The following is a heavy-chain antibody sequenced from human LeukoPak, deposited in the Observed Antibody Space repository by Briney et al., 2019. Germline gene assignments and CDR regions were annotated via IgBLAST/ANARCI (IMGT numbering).Heavy chain of an antibody. CDR2: IYTSGST. Sequence: PSEALSLTCTVSGGSISSYYWSWIRQPAGKGLEWIGRIYTSGSTNYNPSLKSRVTMSVDTSKNQFSLKLSSVTAADTAVYYCAREHDWNYPGDAFDIWGQGTMVTVSS. V-gene: IGHV4-4*07. D-gene: IGHD1-7*01. J-gene: IGHJ3*02. CDR1: GGSISSYY. CDR3: AREHDWNYPGDAFDI.